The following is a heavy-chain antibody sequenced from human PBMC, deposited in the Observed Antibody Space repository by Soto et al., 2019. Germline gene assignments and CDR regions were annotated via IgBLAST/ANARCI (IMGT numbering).Heavy chain of an antibody. Sequence: QVQLQESGPGLVKPSETLSLTCTVSGGSISSYYWSWIRQPPGKGLEWIGYIYYSGSTNYNPSLKSRVTISVDTSKNQFSLKLSSLTAADTAVYYCARPHGGSSGWDNWFDPWGQGTLVTVSS. J-gene: IGHJ5*02. CDR3: ARPHGGSSGWDNWFDP. D-gene: IGHD6-25*01. CDR2: IYYSGST. V-gene: IGHV4-59*01. CDR1: GGSISSYY.